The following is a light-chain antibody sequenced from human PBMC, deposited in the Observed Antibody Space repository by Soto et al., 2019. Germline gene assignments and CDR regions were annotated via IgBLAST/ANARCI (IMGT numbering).Light chain of an antibody. J-gene: IGLJ2*01. V-gene: IGLV2-14*03. CDR2: AVS. CDR3: DSYATASTHV. CDR1: SSDIGAYNY. Sequence: QSVLTQPASVSGSPGQSITISCTGTSSDIGAYNYVSWYQHHPDKAPKLIIYAVSNRPSGVSRRFSGSKSGNTASLTISGLQPEDEADYYCDSYATASTHVFGGGTQLTVL.